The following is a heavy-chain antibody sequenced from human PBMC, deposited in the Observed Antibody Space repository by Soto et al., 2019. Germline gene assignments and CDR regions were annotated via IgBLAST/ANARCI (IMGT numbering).Heavy chain of an antibody. D-gene: IGHD3-9*01. Sequence: SGPTLVNPTETLTLTCTVSGFSLTAGKMGVSWIRQPPGKALEWLAHIFSDNERSYSTSLQGRLTISKDTSGSQVVLSMTNVDPVDTATYYCARMKVDSYQFYYAMDVWGQGTTVTVSS. CDR2: IFSDNER. CDR1: GFSLTAGKMG. J-gene: IGHJ6*02. CDR3: ARMKVDSYQFYYAMDV. V-gene: IGHV2-26*01.